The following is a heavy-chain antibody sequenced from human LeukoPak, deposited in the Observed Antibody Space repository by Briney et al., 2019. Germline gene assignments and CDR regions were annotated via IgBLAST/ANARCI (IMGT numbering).Heavy chain of an antibody. D-gene: IGHD6-19*01. Sequence: GESLKISCKGSGYIFTNYWISWVRQMPGKGLEWMGRIDPSDSYTTYSPSSQGHVTISVDKSISTAYLQWSSLKASDTAMYYCARKGLSSGWGDFDSWGQGTLVTVSS. J-gene: IGHJ4*02. CDR2: IDPSDSYT. V-gene: IGHV5-10-1*01. CDR1: GYIFTNYW. CDR3: ARKGLSSGWGDFDS.